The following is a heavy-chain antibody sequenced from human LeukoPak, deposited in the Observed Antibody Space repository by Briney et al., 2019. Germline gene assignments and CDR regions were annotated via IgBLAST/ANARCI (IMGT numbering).Heavy chain of an antibody. CDR1: GGSISSGGYS. J-gene: IGHJ5*02. CDR2: IYHSGST. V-gene: IGHV4-30-2*01. D-gene: IGHD2/OR15-2a*01. CDR3: ARNMAQLSWFDP. Sequence: SQTLSLTCAVSGGSISSGGYSWSWIRQPPGKGLEWIGYIYHSGSTYYNPSLKSRVTISVDKSKNQFSLKLSSVTAADTAVYYCARNMAQLSWFDPWGQGTLVTVSS.